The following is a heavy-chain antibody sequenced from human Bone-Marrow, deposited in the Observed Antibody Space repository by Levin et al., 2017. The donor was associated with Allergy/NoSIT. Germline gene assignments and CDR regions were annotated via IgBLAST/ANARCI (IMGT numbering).Heavy chain of an antibody. V-gene: IGHV3-21*01. CDR2: ITSSGAHI. J-gene: IGHJ4*02. CDR1: GFTLGAYT. Sequence: GESLKISCVASGFTLGAYTINWVRQAPGKGLEWVSSITSSGAHIYYADSVKGRFTISRDNARSSVYLEMNSLRTEGTAVYYCARDLLTGGNFWGQGTLVAVSS. D-gene: IGHD1-14*01. CDR3: ARDLLTGGNF.